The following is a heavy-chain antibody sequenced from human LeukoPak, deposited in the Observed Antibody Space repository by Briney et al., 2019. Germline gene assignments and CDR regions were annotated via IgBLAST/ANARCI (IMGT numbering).Heavy chain of an antibody. CDR2: ISGYNGNT. Sequence: ASVRVSCKTSGYTFTGYYMHWVRQAPGQGGEWMGWISGYNGNTNYAQKLQGRVTMTRDMSTSTVYMEMSSLRSEDTAVYYCARDGCGGSCFHYYYYYMDVWGKGTTVTISS. J-gene: IGHJ6*03. CDR1: GYTFTGYY. D-gene: IGHD2-15*01. CDR3: ARDGCGGSCFHYYYYYMDV. V-gene: IGHV1-18*04.